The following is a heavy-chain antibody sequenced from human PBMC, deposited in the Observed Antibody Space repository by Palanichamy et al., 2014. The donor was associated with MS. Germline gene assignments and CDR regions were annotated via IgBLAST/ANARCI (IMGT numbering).Heavy chain of an antibody. D-gene: IGHD2/OR15-2a*01. CDR3: ARDPDDTPFFDP. Sequence: QIELVQSGDEVKKPGASVKVSCKTSGYPFIAYGVSWVRQAPGQGPEWVGWINPINGRTKYAQSLQDRVTMTTDTSTRTAYMELRSLRSDDTAIYYCARDPDDTPFFDPWGQGTLVTVFS. CDR2: INPINGRT. CDR1: GYPFIAYG. V-gene: IGHV1-18*01. J-gene: IGHJ5*02.